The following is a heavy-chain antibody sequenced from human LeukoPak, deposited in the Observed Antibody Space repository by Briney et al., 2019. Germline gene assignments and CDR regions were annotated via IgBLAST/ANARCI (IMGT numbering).Heavy chain of an antibody. CDR3: ARDLLEAPSFLEWFPQYYFDY. CDR2: ISSSSSSI. J-gene: IGHJ4*02. D-gene: IGHD3-3*01. CDR1: GFTFSSYS. V-gene: IGHV3-21*06. Sequence: PGGSLRLSCAVSGFTFSSYSMNWVRQAPGKGLEWVSSISSSSSSIYYADSVKGRFSISRDNAKNSPYLQMNSLRAEDTAVYYCARDLLEAPSFLEWFPQYYFDYWGQGTLVTVSS.